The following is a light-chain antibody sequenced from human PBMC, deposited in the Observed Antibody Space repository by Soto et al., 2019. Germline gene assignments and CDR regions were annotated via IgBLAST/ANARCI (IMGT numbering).Light chain of an antibody. CDR1: QSVSSY. V-gene: IGKV3-11*01. CDR3: QQRSNWPRALT. Sequence: EIVLTQSPATLSLSPGERVTLSCRASQSVSSYLAWYQQKPGQAPRLLIYDASNRATGIPARFSGSGSGTDFTLTISSLEPEDFAVYYCQQRSNWPRALTFGGGTKVEIK. CDR2: DAS. J-gene: IGKJ4*01.